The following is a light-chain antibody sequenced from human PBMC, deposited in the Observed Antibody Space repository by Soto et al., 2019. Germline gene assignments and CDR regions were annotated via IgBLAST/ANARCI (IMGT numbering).Light chain of an antibody. J-gene: IGLJ1*01. CDR3: AKWDDSLRVYV. CDR2: RND. CDR1: NSRSGSNY. Sequence: QSVLPQPPSASGTPGQMVTISCSTTNSRSGSNYVYWYQQLPGAAPKLLIYRNDQRPSGVPDRFSASKSGTSASLAISGLRSEDEADYFCAKWDDSLRVYVFGSGTKVTVL. V-gene: IGLV1-47*01.